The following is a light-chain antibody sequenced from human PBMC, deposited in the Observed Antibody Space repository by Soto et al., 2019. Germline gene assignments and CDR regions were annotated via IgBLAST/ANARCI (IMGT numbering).Light chain of an antibody. Sequence: IPLSQSSFSLFAPVGDRVTINCRASQGISSHLAWYQQRPGKAPVLLSYGASNLQSGVPSRFSGSGSGTAFTLTISCLQPEDFATYYGQQFSGYPLTFGHGTRL. CDR2: GAS. CDR1: QGISSH. CDR3: QQFSGYPLT. V-gene: IGKV1-9*01. J-gene: IGKJ5*01.